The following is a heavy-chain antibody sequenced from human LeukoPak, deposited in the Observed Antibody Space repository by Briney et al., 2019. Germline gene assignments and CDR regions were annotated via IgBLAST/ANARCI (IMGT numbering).Heavy chain of an antibody. J-gene: IGHJ4*02. CDR1: GFTFSSYG. CDR3: AKDLSPAADGTYFDF. Sequence: GGSLRLSCAASGFTFSSYGFHWVRQAPGKGLEWVTFIRYDGSNKYYTDSVKGRITISRDNSKNMLYLQMTSLRLEDTALYYCAKDLSPAADGTYFDFWGQGTLVTASS. CDR2: IRYDGSNK. D-gene: IGHD6-13*01. V-gene: IGHV3-30*02.